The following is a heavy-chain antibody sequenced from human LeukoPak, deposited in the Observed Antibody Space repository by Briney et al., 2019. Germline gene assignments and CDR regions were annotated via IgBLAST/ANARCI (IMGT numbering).Heavy chain of an antibody. Sequence: PGGSLRLSCEPSGFTFSAYAITWVRQAPRKGLEWVSSVGSVNKPHNSEHVKGRSATPRENSKRIPLLQLKSLSDEPTTLYYFTRDLHYYVAMDVWGQGTTVSVSS. CDR2: VGSVNKP. CDR1: GFTFSAYA. J-gene: IGHJ6*02. V-gene: IGHV3-23*01. CDR3: TRDLHYYVAMDV. D-gene: IGHD3-10*02.